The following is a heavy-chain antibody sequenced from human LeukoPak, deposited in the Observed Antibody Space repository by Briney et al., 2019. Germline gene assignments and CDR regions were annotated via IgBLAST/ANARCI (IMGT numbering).Heavy chain of an antibody. D-gene: IGHD6-6*01. CDR3: ARAGVAARPYPQHYYYYYSMDV. J-gene: IGHJ6*03. CDR2: MNANSNDL. V-gene: IGHV1-8*03. CDR1: GYTLSTYA. Sequence: ASVKLSCKPSGYTLSTYAIIWARQSSGHDRESLRWMNANSNDLCYVDKFQDSVTFTMHTSISTAYMELGSLRSEDTAVYYCARAGVAARPYPQHYYYYYSMDVWGQGTTVTVSS.